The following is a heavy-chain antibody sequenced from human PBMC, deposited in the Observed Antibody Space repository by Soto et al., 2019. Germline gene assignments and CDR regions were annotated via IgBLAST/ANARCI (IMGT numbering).Heavy chain of an antibody. J-gene: IGHJ6*02. CDR1: GGSISSSNW. D-gene: IGHD3-10*02. CDR2: IYHSGST. V-gene: IGHV4-4*02. Sequence: PSETLSLTCAVSGGSISSSNWWSWVRQPPGKGLEWIGEIYHSGSTNYNPSLKSRVTISVDKSKNQFSLKLSSVTAADTVVYYCASVRGGYYYAMDVWGQGTTVTVSS. CDR3: ASVRGGYYYAMDV.